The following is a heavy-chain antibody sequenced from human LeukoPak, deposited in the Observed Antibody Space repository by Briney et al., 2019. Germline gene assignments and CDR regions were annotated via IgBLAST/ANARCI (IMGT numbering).Heavy chain of an antibody. CDR3: AKDEHSSGWFYYYYYYMDV. Sequence: PGGSLRLSCAASGFTFSSYAMSWVCQAPGKGLEWVSAISGSGGSTYYADSVKGRFTISRDNSKNTLYLQMNSLRAEDTAVYYCAKDEHSSGWFYYYYYYMDVWGKGTTVTVSS. D-gene: IGHD6-19*01. CDR2: ISGSGGST. V-gene: IGHV3-23*01. J-gene: IGHJ6*03. CDR1: GFTFSSYA.